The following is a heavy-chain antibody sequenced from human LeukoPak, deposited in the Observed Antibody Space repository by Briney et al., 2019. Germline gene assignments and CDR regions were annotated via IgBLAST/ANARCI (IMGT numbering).Heavy chain of an antibody. CDR2: ISAYNGNT. V-gene: IGHV1-18*01. J-gene: IGHJ6*02. CDR1: GHTFTSYG. Sequence: VASVKVSCKASGHTFTSYGISWVRQAPGQGLEWMGWISAYNGNTNYAQKLQGRVTMTTDTSTSTAYMELRSLRSDDTAVYYCARDAIVVVTHYYYYGMDVWGQGTTVTVSS. D-gene: IGHD3-22*01. CDR3: ARDAIVVVTHYYYYGMDV.